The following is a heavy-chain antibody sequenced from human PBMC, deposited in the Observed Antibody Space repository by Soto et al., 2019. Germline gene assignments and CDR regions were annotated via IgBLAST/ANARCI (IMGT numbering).Heavy chain of an antibody. D-gene: IGHD3-10*01. J-gene: IGHJ4*02. V-gene: IGHV3-23*01. Sequence: PGGSLRLSCSPFGFNFDAYAMSWVRQAPGKGLEWVSAVTATAESAYYTDSVRGRFIITRDNSDNMLYLQMSSLRVEDTAIYFCARGRYYDSPPALWGRGTHVTVSS. CDR3: ARGRYYDSPPAL. CDR2: VTATAESA. CDR1: GFNFDAYA.